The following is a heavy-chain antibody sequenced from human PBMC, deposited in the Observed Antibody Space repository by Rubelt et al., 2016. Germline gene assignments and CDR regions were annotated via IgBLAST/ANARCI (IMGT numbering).Heavy chain of an antibody. V-gene: IGHV3-21*01. CDR2: ISSSSSYI. J-gene: IGHJ4*02. CDR1: GFTFSSYS. D-gene: IGHD4-17*01. Sequence: RLSCAASGFTFSSYSMNWVRQAPGKGLEWVSSISSSSSYIYYADSVKGRFTISRDNAKNSLYLQMNSLRAEDTAVYYCARVDSVTPQPDYWGQGTLVTVSS. CDR3: ARVDSVTPQPDY.